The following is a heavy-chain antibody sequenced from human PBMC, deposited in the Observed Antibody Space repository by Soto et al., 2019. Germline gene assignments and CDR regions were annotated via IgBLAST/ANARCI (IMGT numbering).Heavy chain of an antibody. V-gene: IGHV2-5*02. J-gene: IGHJ4*02. D-gene: IGHD4-17*01. CDR3: AHRLAASNYGDYEPITSFDY. CDR1: VFSLSTSGVG. CDR2: IYCDDDT. Sequence: QITLKESGPTLVKPTQTLTMTCPFSVFSLSTSGVGVGWIRQPPGTALERLALIYCDDDTRYSPSLKSRLTITKDTTKNHVVLTMPNMDPVDTATSYCAHRLAASNYGDYEPITSFDYWGQGTLVTVSA.